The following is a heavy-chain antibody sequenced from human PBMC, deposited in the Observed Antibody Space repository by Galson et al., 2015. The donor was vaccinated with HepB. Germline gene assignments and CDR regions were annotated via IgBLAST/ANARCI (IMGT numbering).Heavy chain of an antibody. Sequence: TLSLTCTVSGGSISSGGYYWSWIRQHPGKGLEWIGYIYYSGSPYYNPSLKSRVTISVDTSKNQFSLKLGSVTAADTAVYYCARTLLGRGSGYYYGIDYWGQGTLVTVSS. CDR2: IYYSGSP. D-gene: IGHD3-22*01. CDR1: GGSISSGGYY. CDR3: ARTLLGRGSGYYYGIDY. J-gene: IGHJ4*02. V-gene: IGHV4-31*03.